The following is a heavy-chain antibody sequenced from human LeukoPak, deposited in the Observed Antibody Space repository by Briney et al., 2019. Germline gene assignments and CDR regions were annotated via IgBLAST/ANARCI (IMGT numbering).Heavy chain of an antibody. CDR1: GFTFRRYA. V-gene: IGHV3-23*01. Sequence: PGGSLRLSCAASGFTFRRYAMSWVRQAPGKVLEWVSAISGSGGSTYYADSVKGRFTISRDNAKNSLYLQMNSLRAEDTAVYYCARADYYDSSGPYYYYYYMDVWGKGTTVTVSS. J-gene: IGHJ6*03. D-gene: IGHD3-22*01. CDR3: ARADYYDSSGPYYYYYYMDV. CDR2: ISGSGGST.